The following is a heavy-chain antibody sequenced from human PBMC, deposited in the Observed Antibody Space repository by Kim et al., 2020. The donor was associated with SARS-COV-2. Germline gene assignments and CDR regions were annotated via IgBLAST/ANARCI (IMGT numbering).Heavy chain of an antibody. V-gene: IGHV3-48*04. CDR3: ARERGGIAVAGNDY. CDR2: ISSSSATI. D-gene: IGHD6-19*01. Sequence: GGPLRLSCAASGFTFSDYSMNWVRQAPGKGLEWVSYISSSSATIYYADSVKGRFTISRDNAKNSLSLQMNSLRAEDTAVYYCARERGGIAVAGNDYWGQG. CDR1: GFTFSDYS. J-gene: IGHJ4*02.